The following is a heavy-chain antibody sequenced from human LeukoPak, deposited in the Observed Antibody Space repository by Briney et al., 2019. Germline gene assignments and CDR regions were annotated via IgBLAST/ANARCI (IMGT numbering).Heavy chain of an antibody. V-gene: IGHV1-2*02. CDR1: GYTFTGYY. CDR2: INPNSGGT. Sequence: ASVKVSCKASGYTFTGYYMHWVRQAPGQGLEWMGWINPNSGGTNYAQKFQGRVTMTRDTSISIAYMELSRLRSDDTAVYYCARAYYYDSSGYYYGGWYFDYWGQGTLVTVSS. J-gene: IGHJ4*02. D-gene: IGHD3-22*01. CDR3: ARAYYYDSSGYYYGGWYFDY.